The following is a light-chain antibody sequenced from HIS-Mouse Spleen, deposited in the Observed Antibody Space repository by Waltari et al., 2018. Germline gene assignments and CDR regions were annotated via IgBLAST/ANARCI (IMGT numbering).Light chain of an antibody. J-gene: IGLJ2*01. CDR3: AAWDDSLNGVV. CDR1: SSNIGTTT. V-gene: IGLV1-44*01. Sequence: QSVLPQPPSASGTPGQRVTIPCSGSSSNIGTTTVTWYQQLPGTAPKLLIYSNNQRPSGVPDRFSGSKSGTSASLAISGLQSEDEADYYCAAWDDSLNGVVFGGGTKLTVL. CDR2: SNN.